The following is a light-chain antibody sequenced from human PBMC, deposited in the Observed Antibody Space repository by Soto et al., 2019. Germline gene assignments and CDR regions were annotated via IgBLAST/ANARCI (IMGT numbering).Light chain of an antibody. V-gene: IGKV1-5*03. CDR1: QTISSW. CDR2: KAS. J-gene: IGKJ1*01. CDR3: QHYNSYSEA. Sequence: DIQMTQSPSTLSGSVGDRVTITCRASQTISSWLAWYQQKPGKAPKLLIYKASTLKSGVPSRFSGSGSGTEFTLTISGLQPDDFAPYYCQHYNSYSEACGQGTKVELK.